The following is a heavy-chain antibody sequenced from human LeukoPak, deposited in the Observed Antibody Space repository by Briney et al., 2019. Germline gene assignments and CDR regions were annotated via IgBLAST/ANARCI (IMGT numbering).Heavy chain of an antibody. J-gene: IGHJ6*02. CDR3: ARVYRTHIVVVPAADDYYGIDV. CDR2: IIPIFGTA. D-gene: IGHD2-2*01. V-gene: IGHV1-69*13. Sequence: SVKVSCKASGGTFSSYAISWVRQAPGQGLEWMGGIIPIFGTANYAQKFQGRVTITADESTSTAYMELSSLRSEDTAVYYYARVYRTHIVVVPAADDYYGIDVWGQGTTVTVSS. CDR1: GGTFSSYA.